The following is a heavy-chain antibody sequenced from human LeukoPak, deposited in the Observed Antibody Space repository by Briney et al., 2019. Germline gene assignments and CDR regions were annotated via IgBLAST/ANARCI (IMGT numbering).Heavy chain of an antibody. CDR1: GFTFSGSA. J-gene: IGHJ4*02. Sequence: GGSLRLSCAASGFTFSGSAMHWVRQASGKGLEWVGRIRSKANSYATAYAASVKGRFTISRDDSKNTAYLQMNSLKTEDTAVYYCASISSGWYLGYWGQGTLVTVSS. D-gene: IGHD6-19*01. CDR3: ASISSGWYLGY. CDR2: IRSKANSYAT. V-gene: IGHV3-73*01.